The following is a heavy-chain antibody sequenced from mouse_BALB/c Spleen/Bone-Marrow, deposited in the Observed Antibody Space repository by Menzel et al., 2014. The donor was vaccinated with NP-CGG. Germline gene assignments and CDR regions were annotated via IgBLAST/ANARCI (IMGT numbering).Heavy chain of an antibody. Sequence: VQLQQPGAELVKPGASVMLPCTASGFNIKDTYMHWVKQRPEQGLEWIGRIDPANGNTKYDPKFQGKATITADTSSNTAYLQLSSQTSEDTAVYYCARAGRCRYFDVWGAGTTVTVSS. D-gene: IGHD4-1*01. CDR1: GFNIKDTY. J-gene: IGHJ1*01. CDR2: IDPANGNT. CDR3: ARAGRCRYFDV. V-gene: IGHV14-3*02.